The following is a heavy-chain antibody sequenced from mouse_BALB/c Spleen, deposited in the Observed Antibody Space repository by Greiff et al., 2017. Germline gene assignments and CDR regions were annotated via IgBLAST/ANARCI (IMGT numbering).Heavy chain of an antibody. CDR1: GFTFSSFG. J-gene: IGHJ4*01. D-gene: IGHD2-14*01. V-gene: IGHV5-17*02. CDR2: ISSGSSTI. CDR3: AYRYERDYYAMDY. Sequence: EVKLMESGGGLVQPGGSRKLSCAASGFTFSSFGMHWVRQAPEKGLEWVAYISSGSSTIYYADTVKGRFTISRDNPKNTLFLQMTSLRSEDTAMYYCAYRYERDYYAMDYWGQGTSVTVSS.